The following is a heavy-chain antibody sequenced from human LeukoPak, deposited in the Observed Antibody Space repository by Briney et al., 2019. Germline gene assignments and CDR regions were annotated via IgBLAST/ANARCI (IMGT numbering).Heavy chain of an antibody. CDR2: IHNTENT. V-gene: IGHV4-59*08. CDR3: LRQIQLWYFDAFDM. Sequence: KPSETLSLTCTVSGGSISNFYWSWIRQPPGKGLEWIGYIHNTENTNYNPSFKSRVTISVDTSKKQISLKLSSVTAADTAVYYCLRQIQLWYFDAFDMWGQGTTATVSS. D-gene: IGHD5-18*01. CDR1: GGSISNFY. J-gene: IGHJ3*02.